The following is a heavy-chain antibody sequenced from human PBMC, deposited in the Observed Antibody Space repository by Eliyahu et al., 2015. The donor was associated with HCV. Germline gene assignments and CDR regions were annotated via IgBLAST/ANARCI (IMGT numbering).Heavy chain of an antibody. CDR1: GFXFGDFP. CDR2: IRSKGYGGTT. Sequence: EVQLVESGGGLVQPGRSLRLSCTASGFXFGDFPLGWVRQAPGKGLEWVGFIRSKGYGGTTEYAASVKGRFTILRDDSKSIAYLQMNSLKTEDTAMYYCTRDYDSSAYYFSNYWGQGTLVTVSS. CDR3: TRDYDSSAYYFSNY. J-gene: IGHJ4*02. V-gene: IGHV3-49*04. D-gene: IGHD3-22*01.